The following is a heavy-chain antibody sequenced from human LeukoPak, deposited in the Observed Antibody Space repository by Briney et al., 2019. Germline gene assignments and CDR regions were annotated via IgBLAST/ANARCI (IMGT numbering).Heavy chain of an antibody. D-gene: IGHD3-10*01. CDR3: ARGVSGSYYADS. Sequence: SETLSLTCTVSGGSLSSGDYSWTWIRQSPGKGLEWIGYIYDSGSAYYNPSLKSRVTISEDGSRNQFSLKMTSVTAADTAVYYCARGVSGSYYADSWGQGTLVTVSS. CDR2: IYDSGSA. J-gene: IGHJ4*02. CDR1: GGSLSSGDYS. V-gene: IGHV4-30-2*06.